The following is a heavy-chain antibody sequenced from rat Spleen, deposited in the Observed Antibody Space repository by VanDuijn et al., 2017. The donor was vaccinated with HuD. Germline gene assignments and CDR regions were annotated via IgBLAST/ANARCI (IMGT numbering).Heavy chain of an antibody. CDR1: GFTFSDYY. CDR2: ISYDGGST. D-gene: IGHD1-6*01. J-gene: IGHJ3*01. V-gene: IGHV5-20*01. Sequence: EVQLVESGGGLVQPGRSLKLSCAASGFTFSDYYMTWVRQAPTKGLEWVASISYDGGSTYYRDSVKGRFTISRDNAKSSLYLQMDSLRSEDTATYYCTTDPLVGTTDGWGQGTLVTVSS. CDR3: TTDPLVGTTDG.